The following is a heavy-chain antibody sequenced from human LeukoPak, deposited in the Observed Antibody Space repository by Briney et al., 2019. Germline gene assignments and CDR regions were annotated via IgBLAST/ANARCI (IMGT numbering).Heavy chain of an antibody. CDR2: ISGSGGST. CDR1: GFTFSDYY. CDR3: AKVVYYYYMDV. J-gene: IGHJ6*03. V-gene: IGHV3-23*01. Sequence: HPGGSLRLSCAASGFTFSDYYMSWVRQAPGKGLEWVSAISGSGGSTYYADSVKGRFTISRDNSKNTLYLQMNSLRAEDTAIYYCAKVVYYYYMDVWGKGTTVTVSS.